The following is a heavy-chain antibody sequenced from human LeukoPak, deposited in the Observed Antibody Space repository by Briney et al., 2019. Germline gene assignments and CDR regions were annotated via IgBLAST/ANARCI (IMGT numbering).Heavy chain of an antibody. V-gene: IGHV3-7*01. CDR2: IKHDGSET. CDR1: GFTFNTYW. J-gene: IGHJ4*02. CDR3: ARERGSGSYYKGTNDY. D-gene: IGHD3-10*01. Sequence: GGSLRLSCTTSGFTFNTYWMTWVRQAPGKGLEWVANIKHDGSETYYMESVKGRFTISRDNAKASLYLQMNDLRADDTAVYYCARERGSGSYYKGTNDYWGQGTLVTVSS.